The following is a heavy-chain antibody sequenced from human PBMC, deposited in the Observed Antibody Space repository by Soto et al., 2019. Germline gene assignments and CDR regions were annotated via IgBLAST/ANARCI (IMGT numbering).Heavy chain of an antibody. V-gene: IGHV4-39*07. CDR2: IYYSGST. CDR1: GGSISSSSYY. CDR3: ARTRPSYCISTSCPFNWFDP. J-gene: IGHJ5*02. D-gene: IGHD2-2*01. Sequence: SETLSLTCTVSGGSISSSSYYWGWIRQPPGKGLEWIGSIYYSGSTNYNPSLKSRVTILVDTSKNQFSLKLSSVTAADTAVYYCARTRPSYCISTSCPFNWFDPWGQGTLVTSPQ.